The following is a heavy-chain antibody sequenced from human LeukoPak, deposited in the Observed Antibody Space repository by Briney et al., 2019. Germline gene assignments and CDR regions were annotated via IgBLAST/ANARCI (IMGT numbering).Heavy chain of an antibody. V-gene: IGHV1-24*01. CDR2: FDPEDGET. Sequence: GASAKVSCKVSGYTLTELSMHWVRQAPGKGLEWMGGFDPEDGETIYAQKFQGRVTMTEDTSTDTAYMELSSLRSEDTAVYYCATAKQPEYYDSSGYYYSFDYWGQGTLVTVSS. J-gene: IGHJ4*02. D-gene: IGHD3-22*01. CDR1: GYTLTELS. CDR3: ATAKQPEYYDSSGYYYSFDY.